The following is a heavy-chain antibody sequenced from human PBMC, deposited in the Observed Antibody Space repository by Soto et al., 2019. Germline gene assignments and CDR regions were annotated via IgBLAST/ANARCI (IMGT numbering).Heavy chain of an antibody. CDR1: GGTFSSYA. CDR3: ARESVAGTYYYYGMDV. J-gene: IGHJ6*02. CDR2: IIPIFGTA. Sequence: GASVKVSCKASGGTFSSYAISWVRQAPGQGLEWMGGIIPIFGTANYAQKFQGRVTITADESMSTAYMELSSLRSEDTAVYYCARESVAGTYYYYGMDVWGQGTTVTVSS. D-gene: IGHD6-19*01. V-gene: IGHV1-69*13.